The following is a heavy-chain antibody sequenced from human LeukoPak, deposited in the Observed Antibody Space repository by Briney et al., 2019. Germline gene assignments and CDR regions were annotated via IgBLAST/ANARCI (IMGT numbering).Heavy chain of an antibody. CDR1: GYTFTSYD. D-gene: IGHD2-2*01. J-gene: IGHJ3*02. V-gene: IGHV1-8*01. CDR3: ARGSCSSTSCYGLDAFDI. CDR2: MNPNSGNT. Sequence: ASVKVSCKASGYTFTSYDINWVRQATGQGLEWMGWMNPNSGNTGYAQKFQGRVTMTRNTSISTAYMELRSLRSDDTAVYYCARGSCSSTSCYGLDAFDIWGQGTMVTVSS.